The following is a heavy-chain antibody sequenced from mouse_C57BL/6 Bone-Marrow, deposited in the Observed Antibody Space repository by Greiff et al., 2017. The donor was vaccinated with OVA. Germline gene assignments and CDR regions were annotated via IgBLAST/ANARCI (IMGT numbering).Heavy chain of an antibody. J-gene: IGHJ4*01. Sequence: EVKLMESEGGLVQPGSSMKLSCTASGFTFSDYYMAWVRQVPEKGLEWVANINYDGSSTYYLDSLKSRFIISRDNAKNILYLQMSSLKSEDTATYYCARVGWNYAMDYWGQGTSVTVSS. CDR3: ARVGWNYAMDY. V-gene: IGHV5-16*01. D-gene: IGHD2-3*01. CDR1: GFTFSDYY. CDR2: INYDGSST.